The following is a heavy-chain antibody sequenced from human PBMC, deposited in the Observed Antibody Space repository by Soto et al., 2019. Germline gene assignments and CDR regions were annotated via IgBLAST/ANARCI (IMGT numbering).Heavy chain of an antibody. V-gene: IGHV1-46*01. Sequence: ASVKVSCKASGYAFTSYYMHWVRQAPGQGLEWMGIINPSGGSTSYAQKFQGRVTITRDTSTSTAYMELSSLRSEDTAVYYCARAFYGSGSYKYNWFDPWGQGTLVTVSS. CDR2: INPSGGST. CDR1: GYAFTSYY. J-gene: IGHJ5*02. CDR3: ARAFYGSGSYKYNWFDP. D-gene: IGHD3-10*01.